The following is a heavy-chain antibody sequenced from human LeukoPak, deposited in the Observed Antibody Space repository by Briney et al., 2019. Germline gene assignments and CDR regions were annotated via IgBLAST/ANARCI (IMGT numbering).Heavy chain of an antibody. D-gene: IGHD3-9*01. Sequence: GGSLRLSCAASGFTFSSYAMSWVRQAPGKGLEWVSAISGSGGSTYYADSVKGRFTISRDNSKNTLYLQMNSLRAEDTAVYYCAIPAGILTGYSRLPFDYWGQGTLVTVSS. J-gene: IGHJ4*02. CDR2: ISGSGGST. V-gene: IGHV3-23*01. CDR1: GFTFSSYA. CDR3: AIPAGILTGYSRLPFDY.